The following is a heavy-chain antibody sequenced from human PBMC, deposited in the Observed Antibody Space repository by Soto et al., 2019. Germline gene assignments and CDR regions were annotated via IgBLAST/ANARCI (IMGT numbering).Heavy chain of an antibody. J-gene: IGHJ4*02. CDR2: IYYSGST. CDR3: ARHTPAISISDH. V-gene: IGHV4-39*01. CDR1: GGSISRSSYY. D-gene: IGHD2-15*01. Sequence: PSETLSLTGTVSGGSISRSSYYWGLIRQPPGKGLEWIGSIYYSGSTYYNPSLKSRVTISVDTSKNQFSLKLSSVTAADTAVYYCARHTPAISISDHWGQGTLVTVS.